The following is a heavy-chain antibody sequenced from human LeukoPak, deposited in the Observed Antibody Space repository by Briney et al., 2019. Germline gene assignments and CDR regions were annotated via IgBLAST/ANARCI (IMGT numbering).Heavy chain of an antibody. CDR2: IYSSGSA. Sequence: SETLSLTCTVSGASINNNFWTWIRQPPGKGLEWIGYIYSSGSAKYNPSLKSRVNISGDTSKNQISLNLTSVTAADTAVYFCARHRDYYDTWGHGTLVTVSS. D-gene: IGHD3-22*01. J-gene: IGHJ4*01. CDR3: ARHRDYYDT. V-gene: IGHV4-59*08. CDR1: GASINNNF.